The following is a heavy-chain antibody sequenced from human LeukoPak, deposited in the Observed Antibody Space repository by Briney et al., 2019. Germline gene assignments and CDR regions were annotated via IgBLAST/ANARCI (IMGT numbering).Heavy chain of an antibody. D-gene: IGHD6-19*01. CDR3: ARVQWLPLDVFNF. Sequence: ASETLSLACAVSGDSVSSSYWSWIRQPPGKGLEWIGYIHYSGSTDYNPSLKSRVTMSVDTSKNQFSLKINSVTAADTAIYFCARVQWLPLDVFNFWGQGTMVTVSS. CDR2: IHYSGST. CDR1: GDSVSSSY. V-gene: IGHV4-59*02. J-gene: IGHJ3*01.